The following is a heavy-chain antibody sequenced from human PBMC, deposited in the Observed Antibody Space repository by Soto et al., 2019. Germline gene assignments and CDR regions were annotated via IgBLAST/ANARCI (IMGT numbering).Heavy chain of an antibody. Sequence: GASVKVSCKTSGFTFATHAIHWVRQAPGQRLEWMGRINAANGNTKNSQNLQGRLSITRDTSATTAYMELSSLRVEDTAVYFCARVSLGTIRGEFDYWGQGTQVTVSS. CDR3: ARVSLGTIRGEFDY. J-gene: IGHJ4*02. D-gene: IGHD5-12*01. CDR1: GFTFATHA. CDR2: INAANGNT. V-gene: IGHV1-3*01.